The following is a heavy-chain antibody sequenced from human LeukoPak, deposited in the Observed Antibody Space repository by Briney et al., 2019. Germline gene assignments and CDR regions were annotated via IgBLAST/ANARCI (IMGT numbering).Heavy chain of an antibody. CDR3: TRAPGDLLWFGNLL. V-gene: IGHV4-39*01. CDR2: FYYNGAT. J-gene: IGHJ4*02. CDR1: GDSISSSSYY. Sequence: SETLSLTCTVSGDSISSSSYYWGWIRQPPGKGLEWVGSFYYNGATFNNPSLKGRVTIFADTSRNKFSLKLRSVTAADTAVYYCTRAPGDLLWFGNLLWGQGTLVTASS. D-gene: IGHD3-10*01.